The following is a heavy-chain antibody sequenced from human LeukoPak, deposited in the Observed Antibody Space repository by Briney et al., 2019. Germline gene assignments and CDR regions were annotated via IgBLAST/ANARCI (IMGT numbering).Heavy chain of an antibody. CDR3: ARANYYDSSGYWADPGAGTNVYYFDY. D-gene: IGHD3-22*01. V-gene: IGHV1-18*01. J-gene: IGHJ4*02. CDR1: GYTFTSYG. Sequence: ASVKVSCKASGYTFTSYGISWVRQAPGQGLEWMGWISAYNGNTNYAQKLQGRVTMTTDTSTSTAYMELRSLRSDDTPVYYCARANYYDSSGYWADPGAGTNVYYFDYWGQGTLVTVSS. CDR2: ISAYNGNT.